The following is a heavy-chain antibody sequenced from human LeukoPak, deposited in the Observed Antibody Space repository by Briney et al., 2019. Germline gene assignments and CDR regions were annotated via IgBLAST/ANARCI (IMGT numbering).Heavy chain of an antibody. CDR2: IYYSGST. D-gene: IGHD6-13*01. CDR3: ARHMRAAAGTQPEFDY. J-gene: IGHJ4*02. CDR1: GGSISSSSYY. Sequence: SETLSLTCTVSGGSISSSSYYWGWIRQPPGKGLEWIGSIYYSGSTYYNPSLKSRVTISVDTSKNQFSLKLSSVTAADTAVYYCARHMRAAAGTQPEFDYWGQGTLVTVSS. V-gene: IGHV4-39*01.